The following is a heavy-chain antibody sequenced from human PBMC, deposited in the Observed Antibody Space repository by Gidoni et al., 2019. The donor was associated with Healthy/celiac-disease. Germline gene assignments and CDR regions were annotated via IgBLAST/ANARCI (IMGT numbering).Heavy chain of an antibody. CDR3: ASWGIVGATLVALDY. D-gene: IGHD1-26*01. Sequence: QVQLVESGGGLVKPGGSLRLSCAASGFTFSDYYMSWIRQAPGKGLEWVSYISSSSSYTNYADSVKGRFTISRDNAKNSLYLQMNSLRAEDTAVYYCASWGIVGATLVALDYWGQGTLVTVSS. CDR1: GFTFSDYY. CDR2: ISSSSSYT. J-gene: IGHJ4*02. V-gene: IGHV3-11*06.